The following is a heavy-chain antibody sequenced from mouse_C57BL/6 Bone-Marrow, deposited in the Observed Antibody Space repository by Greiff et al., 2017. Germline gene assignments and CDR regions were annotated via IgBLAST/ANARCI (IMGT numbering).Heavy chain of an antibody. CDR1: GYTFTSYW. J-gene: IGHJ2*01. V-gene: IGHV1-55*01. CDR2: IFPTSGRT. D-gene: IGHD4-1*01. Sequence: QVQLKQPGAELVKPGASVKMSCKASGYTFTSYWITWVKQRPGPGLEWIGEIFPTSGRTNYTEKFKSKAILTVDTSSNTAYMQLSSLTSEDSAVFYGARSGPLGRSFDYWGQGTTLTVSS. CDR3: ARSGPLGRSFDY.